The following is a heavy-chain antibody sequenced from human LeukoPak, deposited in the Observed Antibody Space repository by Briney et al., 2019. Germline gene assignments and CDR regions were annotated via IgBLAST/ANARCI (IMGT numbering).Heavy chain of an antibody. D-gene: IGHD4-17*01. CDR3: ARWRVSTGGFDY. CDR1: GYTITDYY. Sequence: ASVKVSCKASGYTITDYYIHWVRQAPGQGLQWLGWINPKTGGTNYAEKYHGRVNMTRDTSISTAYMELRRLTSDDTAVYYCARWRVSTGGFDYWGHGTQITVSS. V-gene: IGHV1-2*02. J-gene: IGHJ4*03. CDR2: INPKTGGT.